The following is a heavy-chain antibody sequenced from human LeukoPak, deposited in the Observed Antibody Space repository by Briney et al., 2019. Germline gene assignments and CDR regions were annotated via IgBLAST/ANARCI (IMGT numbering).Heavy chain of an antibody. CDR3: AKDLRNMAAGDC. D-gene: IGHD6-13*01. CDR1: GFTFSRYG. V-gene: IGHV3-33*06. J-gene: IGHJ4*02. CDR2: VWTDGSNK. Sequence: PGRSLRLSCAASGFTFSRYGMHWVRQAPGRGLEWVAVVWTDGSNKYYGDSVKGRFTISRDNSKNMLYLQMNSLRAEDTALYYCAKDLRNMAAGDCWGQGTLVTVSS.